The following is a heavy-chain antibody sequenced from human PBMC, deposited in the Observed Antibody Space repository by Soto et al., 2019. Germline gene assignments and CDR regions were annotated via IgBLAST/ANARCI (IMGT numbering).Heavy chain of an antibody. D-gene: IGHD1-26*01. CDR1: GFTFSSYA. V-gene: IGHV3-23*01. CDR3: ASRGSDYYFGY. Sequence: EVQLLESGGGLVQPGGSLRLSCAASGFTFSSYAMSWVRQAPGKGLEWVSAISGSGGSTYYADSVKGRFTISRDISKTTLYLQMNSLRAEHTAVYYCASRGSDYYFGYWGQGTLVTVSS. CDR2: ISGSGGST. J-gene: IGHJ4*02.